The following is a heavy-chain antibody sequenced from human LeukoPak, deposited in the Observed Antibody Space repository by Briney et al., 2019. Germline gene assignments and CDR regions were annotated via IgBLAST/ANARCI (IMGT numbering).Heavy chain of an antibody. CDR3: ARSQAHGGYFDY. CDR2: ISAYNGNT. V-gene: IGHV1-18*01. CDR1: GYTFTSYG. D-gene: IGHD4-23*01. Sequence: ASVKVSCKASGYTFTSYGISWVRQAPGQGLEWMGWISAYNGNTNYAQKFQGRVTMTRDTSTSTVYMELSSLRSEDTAVYYCARSQAHGGYFDYWGQGTLVTVSS. J-gene: IGHJ4*02.